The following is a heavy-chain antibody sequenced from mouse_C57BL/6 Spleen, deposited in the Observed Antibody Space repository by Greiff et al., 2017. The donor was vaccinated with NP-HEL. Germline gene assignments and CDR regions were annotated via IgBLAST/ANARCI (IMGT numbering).Heavy chain of an antibody. CDR2: IYPGDGDT. Sequence: QVQLKESGPELVKPGASVKISCKASGYAFSSSWMNWVKQRPGKGLEWIGRIYPGDGDTNYNGKFKGKATLTADKSYSTAYIQLSSLTSEDSAVYFCARETCWGTGTTVTVTS. CDR3: ARETC. CDR1: GYAFSSSW. V-gene: IGHV1-82*01. J-gene: IGHJ1*03.